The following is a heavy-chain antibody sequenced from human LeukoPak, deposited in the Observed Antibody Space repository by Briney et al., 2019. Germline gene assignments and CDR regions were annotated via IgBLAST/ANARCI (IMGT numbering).Heavy chain of an antibody. D-gene: IGHD3-10*01. V-gene: IGHV4-39*07. J-gene: IGHJ4*02. CDR2: IYYSGST. CDR3: ARLYYYHSGSSQLPDY. CDR1: GGSISSSSYY. Sequence: PSETLSLTCTVSGGSISSSSYYWGWIRQPPGKGLEWIGSIYYSGSTYYNPSLKSRVTISVDTSKNQFSLKLSSVTAADTAVYYCARLYYYHSGSSQLPDYWGQGTLVTVSS.